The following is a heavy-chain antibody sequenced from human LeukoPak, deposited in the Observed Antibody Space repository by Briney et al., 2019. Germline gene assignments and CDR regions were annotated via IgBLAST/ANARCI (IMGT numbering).Heavy chain of an antibody. CDR2: INPNSGGT. D-gene: IGHD1-26*01. Sequence: ASVTVSCKASGYTFTGYYMHWVRQAPGQGLEWMGQINPNSGGTNYAQKFQDRVTMTRDTSISTTYMELSRLRSDDTAVYYCARLSIIAAATIGWGQGTLVTVSS. J-gene: IGHJ4*02. CDR1: GYTFTGYY. V-gene: IGHV1-2*06. CDR3: ARLSIIAAATIG.